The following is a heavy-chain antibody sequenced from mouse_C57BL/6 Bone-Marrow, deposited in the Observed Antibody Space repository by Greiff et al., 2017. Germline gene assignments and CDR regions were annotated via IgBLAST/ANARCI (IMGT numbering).Heavy chain of an antibody. J-gene: IGHJ2*01. CDR2: IDPSDSET. CDR1: GYTFTSYW. Sequence: VKLKQPGAELVRPGSSVKLSCKASGYTFTSYWMHWVKQRPIQGLEWIGNIDPSDSETHYNQKFKDKATLTVDKSSSTAYMQLSSLTSEDSAVYYCARDRYYFDYWGQGTTLTVSS. CDR3: ARDRYYFDY. V-gene: IGHV1-52*01.